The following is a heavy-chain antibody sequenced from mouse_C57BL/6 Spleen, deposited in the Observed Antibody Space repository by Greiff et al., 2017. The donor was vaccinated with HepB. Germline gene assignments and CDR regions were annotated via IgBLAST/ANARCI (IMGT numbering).Heavy chain of an antibody. Sequence: EVKLQESGGGLVQPGGSMKLSCVASGFTFSNYWMNWVRQSPEKGLEWVAQIRLKSDNYATNYAESVKGRFTISRDDSKSSVYLQMNNLRAEDTGIYYCTGYGVDMDDWGTGTTVTVSS. D-gene: IGHD1-1*02. CDR1: GFTFSNYW. CDR2: IRLKSDNYAT. V-gene: IGHV6-3*01. CDR3: TGYGVDMDD. J-gene: IGHJ1*03.